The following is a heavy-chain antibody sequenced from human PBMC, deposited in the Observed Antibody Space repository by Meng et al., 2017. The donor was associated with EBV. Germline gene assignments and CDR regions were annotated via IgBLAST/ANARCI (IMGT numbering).Heavy chain of an antibody. J-gene: IGHJ5*02. CDR1: EFTFSTYW. Sequence: VEVVEAGGVLVQPGGSLRLSCAASEFTFSTYWMHWVRQGPGKGLVWVSRINSDGSSTSYADSVKGRFSISRDNAKNTLYLQMNSLTVDDTAIYYCVRGYGGSYLGGDHWGQGTLVTVS. D-gene: IGHD1-26*01. CDR3: VRGYGGSYLGGDH. V-gene: IGHV3-74*01. CDR2: INSDGSST.